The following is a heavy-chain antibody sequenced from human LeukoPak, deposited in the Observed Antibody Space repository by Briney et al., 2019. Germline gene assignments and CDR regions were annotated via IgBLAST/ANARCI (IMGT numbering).Heavy chain of an antibody. CDR1: GASFNNHY. V-gene: IGHV4-34*01. CDR2: VDHSGNI. Sequence: MASETLSLTCAVYGASFNNHYWSWVRQPPGQGLEWLGEVDHSGNINYNPSLKSRVTISVDRSKNQYSLELTSVTAADTAMYFCATLVHYDFWSGYFRPSDASDVWSQGTLVTVSS. D-gene: IGHD3-3*01. CDR3: ATLVHYDFWSGYFRPSDASDV. J-gene: IGHJ3*01.